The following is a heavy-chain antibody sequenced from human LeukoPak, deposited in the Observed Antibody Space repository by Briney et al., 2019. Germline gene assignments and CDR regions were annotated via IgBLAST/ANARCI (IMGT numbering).Heavy chain of an antibody. Sequence: PGGSLRLSCAASGFTFSNYAMSWVRQAPGKGLEWVSAISGSGGSTYYADSVKGRFTISRDNSKNTLYLQMNSLRAEDTAVYYCARPITMVRGVNNDYGMDVWGQGTTVTVSS. V-gene: IGHV3-23*01. CDR2: ISGSGGST. J-gene: IGHJ6*02. CDR1: GFTFSNYA. CDR3: ARPITMVRGVNNDYGMDV. D-gene: IGHD3-10*01.